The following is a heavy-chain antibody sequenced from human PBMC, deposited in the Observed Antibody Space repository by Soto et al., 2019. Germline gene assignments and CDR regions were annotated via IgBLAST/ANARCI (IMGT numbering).Heavy chain of an antibody. J-gene: IGHJ4*02. D-gene: IGHD4-17*01. CDR2: IYYSGST. V-gene: IGHV4-39*01. CDR1: GGSLSSSRYY. Sequence: SETLSLTCTVSGGSLSSSRYYWGWIRQPPGKGLEWIGSIYYSGSTYYNPSLKSRVTISVDTSKNQFSLKLSSVTAADTAVYYCATDPTVTKDYWGQGTLVTVSS. CDR3: ATDPTVTKDY.